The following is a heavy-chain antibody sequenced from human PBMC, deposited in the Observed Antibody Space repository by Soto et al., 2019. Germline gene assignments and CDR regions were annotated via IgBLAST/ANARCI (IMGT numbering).Heavy chain of an antibody. J-gene: IGHJ4*02. Sequence: GGSLRLSCAASGFTFSSYAMSWVRQAPGKGLEWVSAISGSGGSTYYADSVKGRFTISRDNSKNALYLQMNSLRAEDTAVYYCANFSSIGQWPILSHFDYWGQGTLVTVSS. CDR3: ANFSSIGQWPILSHFDY. V-gene: IGHV3-23*01. CDR1: GFTFSSYA. D-gene: IGHD6-19*01. CDR2: ISGSGGST.